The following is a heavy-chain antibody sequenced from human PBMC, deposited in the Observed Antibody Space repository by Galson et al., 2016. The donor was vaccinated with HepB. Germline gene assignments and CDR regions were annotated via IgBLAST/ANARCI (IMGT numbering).Heavy chain of an antibody. CDR1: GFAFGSYW. Sequence: SLRLSCATSGFAFGSYWMSWVRQAPGKGLEWVANIKQDGSEKYYVDSVKGRFTISRDNAKNSLYLQMNSLRAEDTAVYYCARESLYGWPWYYGMDFWGQGTTVTVSS. V-gene: IGHV3-7*04. CDR2: IKQDGSEK. CDR3: ARESLYGWPWYYGMDF. J-gene: IGHJ6*02. D-gene: IGHD2-8*02.